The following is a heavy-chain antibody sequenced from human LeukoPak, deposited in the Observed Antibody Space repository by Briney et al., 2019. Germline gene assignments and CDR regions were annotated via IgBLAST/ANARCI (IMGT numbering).Heavy chain of an antibody. V-gene: IGHV4-4*07. CDR3: ARDCSSIGCYEPYAFDI. D-gene: IGHD2-2*01. Sequence: ASETLSLTCTVSGGSISSFYWSWIRQPAGKGLEWIGRTHSSGSTNYNPSLKSRVTMSVDTSKNQFSLKLTSVTAADTAVYYCARDCSSIGCYEPYAFDIWGQGTRVTVSS. J-gene: IGHJ3*02. CDR1: GGSISSFY. CDR2: THSSGST.